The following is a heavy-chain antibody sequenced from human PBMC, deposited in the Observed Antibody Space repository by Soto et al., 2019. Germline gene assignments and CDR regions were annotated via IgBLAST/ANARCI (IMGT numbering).Heavy chain of an antibody. Sequence: GGSLRLSCAASGFTFSSYSMNWVRQAPGKGLEYVSAISSNRGSTYYANSVKGRFTISRDNSKNTLYLQMGSLRAEDMAVYYCARARSPRTATNFDYWGQGTLVTVSS. J-gene: IGHJ4*02. CDR2: ISSNRGST. CDR3: ARARSPRTATNFDY. CDR1: GFTFSSYS. V-gene: IGHV3-64*01. D-gene: IGHD5-18*01.